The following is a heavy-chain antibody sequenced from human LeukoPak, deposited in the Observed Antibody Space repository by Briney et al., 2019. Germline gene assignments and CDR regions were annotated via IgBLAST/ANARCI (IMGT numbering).Heavy chain of an antibody. CDR1: GFTFSSYA. V-gene: IGHV3-23*01. Sequence: GGSLRLSCAASGFTFSSYAMSWVRQAPGKGLEWVSAISGSGGSTYYADPVKGRFTISRDNSKNTLYLQMNSLRAEDTAVYYCARESSGWYLTFDYWGQGTLVTVSS. CDR3: ARESSGWYLTFDY. CDR2: ISGSGGST. J-gene: IGHJ4*02. D-gene: IGHD6-19*01.